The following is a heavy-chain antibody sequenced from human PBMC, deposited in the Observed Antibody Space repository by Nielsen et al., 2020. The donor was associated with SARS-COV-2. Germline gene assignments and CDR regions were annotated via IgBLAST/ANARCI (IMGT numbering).Heavy chain of an antibody. CDR2: ISAYNGNT. CDR3: AAVSFPSPLGYGGNSGGAAFDI. V-gene: IGHV1-18*04. D-gene: IGHD4-23*01. CDR1: GYTFTSYG. J-gene: IGHJ3*02. Sequence: ASVKVSCKASGYTFTSYGISWVRQAPGQGLEWMGWISAYNGNTNYAQKLQGRVTMTTDTSTSTAYMELRSLRSDDTAVYYCAAVSFPSPLGYGGNSGGAAFDIWGQGTMVTVSS.